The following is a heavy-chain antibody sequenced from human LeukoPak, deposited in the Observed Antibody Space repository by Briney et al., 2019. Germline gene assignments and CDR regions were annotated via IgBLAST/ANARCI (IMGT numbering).Heavy chain of an antibody. D-gene: IGHD3-22*01. Sequence: PGGSLRLSCTGSGFTFRTYAFSWVRQAPGKGLEWVSATGSNGVTYYADSVKGRFTISRGNSKNALYLQMNGLRADDTAVYYCGIRDTSDYYVFWGQGTLVTVSS. V-gene: IGHV3-23*01. CDR2: TGSNGVT. CDR1: GFTFRTYA. J-gene: IGHJ4*02. CDR3: GIRDTSDYYVF.